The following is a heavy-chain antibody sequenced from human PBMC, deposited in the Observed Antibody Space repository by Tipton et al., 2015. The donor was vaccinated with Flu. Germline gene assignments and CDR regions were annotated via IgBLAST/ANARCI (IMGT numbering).Heavy chain of an antibody. V-gene: IGHV4-59*12. CDR2: IYNSEYT. J-gene: IGHJ4*02. CDR3: ARDPSLGMPDYFDY. CDR1: GGSISSYY. D-gene: IGHD2-2*01. Sequence: LRLSCTVSGGSISSYYWNWIRQPPGKGLEWIGYIYNSEYTKYNPSLKSRVTISVDTSKKQFSLQLRSVTAADTAVYYCARDPSLGMPDYFDYWGQGTLVTAPS.